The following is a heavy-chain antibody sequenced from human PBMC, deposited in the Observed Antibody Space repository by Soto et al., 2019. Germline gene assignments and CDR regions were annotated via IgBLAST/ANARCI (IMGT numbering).Heavy chain of an antibody. CDR2: IIPILGIA. J-gene: IGHJ6*03. Sequence: SVKVSCKASGGTFSSYTISWVRQAPGQGLEWMGRIIPILGIANYAQKFKGRVTITADKSTSTAYMELSSLRSEDTAVYYCARSAEYSSPNHYYMDVWGKGTTGTVSS. D-gene: IGHD6-6*01. CDR1: GGTFSSYT. V-gene: IGHV1-69*02. CDR3: ARSAEYSSPNHYYMDV.